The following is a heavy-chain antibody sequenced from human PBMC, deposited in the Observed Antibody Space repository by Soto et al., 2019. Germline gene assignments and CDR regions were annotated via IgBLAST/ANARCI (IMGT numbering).Heavy chain of an antibody. D-gene: IGHD5-12*01. J-gene: IGHJ6*02. V-gene: IGHV3-23*01. Sequence: PGGSLRLSCAASGFTFSSYAMSWVRQAPGKGLEWVSSISGSGGSTYYADSVKGRFTISRDNSKNTLYLQMNSLRAEDTAVYYCAKIRGYDSDYGMDVWGQGTTVTVSS. CDR3: AKIRGYDSDYGMDV. CDR1: GFTFSSYA. CDR2: ISGSGGST.